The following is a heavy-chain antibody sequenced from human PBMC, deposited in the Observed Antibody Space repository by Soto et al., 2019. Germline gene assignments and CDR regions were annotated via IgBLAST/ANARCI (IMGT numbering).Heavy chain of an antibody. CDR1: GGSISSYY. V-gene: IGHV4-59*01. CDR2: IYYSGST. CDR3: ARGNLMYCGMDV. D-gene: IGHD3-10*01. J-gene: IGHJ6*02. Sequence: PSETLSLTCTVSGGSISSYYWSWIRQPPGKGLEWIGYIYYSGSTNYNPSRKSRVTISVDTSKNQFSLKLSSVTAADTAVYYCARGNLMYCGMDVWGQGSTLTFS.